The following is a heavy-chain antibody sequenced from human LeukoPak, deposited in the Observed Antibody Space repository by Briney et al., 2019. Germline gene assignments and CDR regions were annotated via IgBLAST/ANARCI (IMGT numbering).Heavy chain of an antibody. J-gene: IGHJ6*02. CDR2: IIPILGIA. CDR3: ARETPAVGYCSSTSCYNYYYGMDV. V-gene: IGHV1-69*04. D-gene: IGHD2-2*01. Sequence: SVKVSCKASGGTFSSYAISWVRQAPGQGLEWTGRIIPILGIANYAQKFQGRVTITADKSTSTAYMELSSLRSEDTAVYYCARETPAVGYCSSTSCYNYYYGMDVWGQGTTVTVSS. CDR1: GGTFSSYA.